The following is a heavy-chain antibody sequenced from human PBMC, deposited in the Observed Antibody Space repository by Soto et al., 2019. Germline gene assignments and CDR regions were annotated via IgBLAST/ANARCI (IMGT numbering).Heavy chain of an antibody. CDR3: TTRAAAGAYYYYYIDV. J-gene: IGHJ6*03. CDR2: IKRKTDGGTT. D-gene: IGHD6-13*01. Sequence: EVQLVESGGGLVKPGGSLRLSCAASGFTFSNAWMSWVRQAPGKGLEWVGRIKRKTDGGTTDYAAPVKGRFTISRDDSKNTLYLQMNSLKTEDTAVYYCTTRAAAGAYYYYYIDVWCKGTPVPVSS. V-gene: IGHV3-15*01. CDR1: GFTFSNAW.